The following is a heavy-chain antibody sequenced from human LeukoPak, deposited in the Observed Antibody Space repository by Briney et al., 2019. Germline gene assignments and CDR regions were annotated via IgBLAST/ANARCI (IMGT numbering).Heavy chain of an antibody. V-gene: IGHV4-30-2*01. CDR3: ARVAVRFGEFDHFDY. Sequence: SQTLSLTCAVSGGSISSGGYSWSWIRQPPGKGLEWIGYIYHSGSTYYNPSLKSRVTISVDRSKNQFSLKLSSVTAADTAVYYSARVAVRFGEFDHFDYWGQGTLVTVSS. CDR2: IYHSGST. J-gene: IGHJ4*02. D-gene: IGHD3-10*01. CDR1: GGSISSGGYS.